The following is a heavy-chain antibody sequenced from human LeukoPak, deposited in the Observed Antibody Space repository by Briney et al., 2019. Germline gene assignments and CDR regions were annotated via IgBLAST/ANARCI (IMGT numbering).Heavy chain of an antibody. Sequence: TSETLSLTCTVSGGSISSYYWSWIRQPPGKGLEWIGYIYYSGSTNYNPSLKSRVTISVDTSKNQFSLKLSSVTAADTALYYCARGLLDGYTHPAAFDIWGQGTMVTVSS. CDR3: ARGLLDGYTHPAAFDI. D-gene: IGHD5-24*01. CDR2: IYYSGST. V-gene: IGHV4-59*01. J-gene: IGHJ3*02. CDR1: GGSISSYY.